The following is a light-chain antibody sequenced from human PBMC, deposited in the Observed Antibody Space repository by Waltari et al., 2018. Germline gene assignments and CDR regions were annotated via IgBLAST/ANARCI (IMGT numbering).Light chain of an antibody. CDR3: HQYNDWPQT. Sequence: EIVMTQSPATLSVSPGERATLSCRASHDVTNNLAWYQHKPGQPPRLLIYAVSTRAAGIPARISGSGSGTEFTLTISGLQSEDFAVYYCHQYNDWPQTFGQGTKLDIK. V-gene: IGKV3-15*01. CDR1: HDVTNN. CDR2: AVS. J-gene: IGKJ2*01.